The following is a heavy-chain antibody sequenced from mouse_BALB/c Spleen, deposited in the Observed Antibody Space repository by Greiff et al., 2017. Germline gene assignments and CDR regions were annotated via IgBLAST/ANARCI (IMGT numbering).Heavy chain of an antibody. Sequence: QVQLQQSGAELMKPGASVKISCKATGYTFSSYWIEWVKQRPGHGLEWIGEILPGSGSTNYNEKFKGKATFTADTSSNTAYMQLSSLTSEDSAVYYCARGGTTATRYFDVWGAGTTVTVSS. CDR3: ARGGTTATRYFDV. V-gene: IGHV1-9*01. CDR1: GYTFSSYW. J-gene: IGHJ1*01. CDR2: ILPGSGST. D-gene: IGHD1-2*01.